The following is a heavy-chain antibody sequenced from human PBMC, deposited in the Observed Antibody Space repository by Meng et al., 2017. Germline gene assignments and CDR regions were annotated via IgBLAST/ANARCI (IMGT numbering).Heavy chain of an antibody. CDR2: ISGSGGST. Sequence: VELVESGGGLVQPGGSLRLSCAASGFTFSSYAMSWVRQAPGKGLEWVSGISGSGGSTYYAESVKGRFTISRDNPKNTLYLQMNSLRAEDTAVYYCASALGRPYWGQGTLVTVSS. J-gene: IGHJ4*02. D-gene: IGHD3-16*01. V-gene: IGHV3-23*04. CDR1: GFTFSSYA. CDR3: ASALGRPY.